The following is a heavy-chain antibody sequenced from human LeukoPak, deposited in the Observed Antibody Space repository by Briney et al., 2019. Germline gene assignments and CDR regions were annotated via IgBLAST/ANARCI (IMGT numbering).Heavy chain of an antibody. J-gene: IGHJ4*02. D-gene: IGHD3-16*01. Sequence: GGSLRLSCEASGVTFSNYWMSWVRQAPGMGPEWLANIKQDGTEKFYMASVRGRFIISRDNAKSSLYLRMNSLRVEDTAVYYCARDCGGGAPCFDSWGQGTLVTVSS. CDR2: IKQDGTEK. CDR3: ARDCGGGAPCFDS. V-gene: IGHV3-7*03. CDR1: GVTFSNYW.